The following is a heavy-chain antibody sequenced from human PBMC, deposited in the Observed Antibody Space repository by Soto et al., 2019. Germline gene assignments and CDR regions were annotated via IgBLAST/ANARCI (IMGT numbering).Heavy chain of an antibody. CDR1: GGSISSYY. J-gene: IGHJ6*02. Sequence: QVQLQESGPGLVKPSGTLSLTCAVSGGSISSYYCNWIRQPAGKGLEWIGHIYTSGSTKYNPALKSRVTMSVDTSKNQFSLNLTSVTAADTAVYYCARHRMEGSSRSSYFYSGMDVWGQGTTVTVS. CDR2: IYTSGST. D-gene: IGHD6-6*01. CDR3: ARHRMEGSSRSSYFYSGMDV. V-gene: IGHV4-4*07.